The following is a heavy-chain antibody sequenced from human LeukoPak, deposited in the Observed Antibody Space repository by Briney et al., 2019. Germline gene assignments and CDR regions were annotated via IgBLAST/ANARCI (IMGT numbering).Heavy chain of an antibody. V-gene: IGHV3-23*01. D-gene: IGHD2-15*01. CDR3: ARDGSKFCSAGSCYEGFDS. J-gene: IGHJ4*02. CDR2: ISGSGGST. CDR1: GFTFSSYA. Sequence: GSLRLSCAASGFTFSSYAMSWVRQAPGKGLEWVSAISGSGGSTYYADSVKGRFTISRDNSKNTLYLQMNSLRAEDTALYYCARDGSKFCSAGSCYEGFDSWGQGTLVTVSS.